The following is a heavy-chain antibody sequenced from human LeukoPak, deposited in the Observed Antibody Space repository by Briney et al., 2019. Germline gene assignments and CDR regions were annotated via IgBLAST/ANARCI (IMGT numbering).Heavy chain of an antibody. CDR3: ARHYSNYVGYYYYMDV. D-gene: IGHD4-11*01. CDR2: IYTSGST. V-gene: IGHV4-4*09. Sequence: SETLSLTCTVSGGSISSYYWSWIRQPPRKGLEWIGYIYTSGSTNYNPSLKSRVTISVDTSKNQFSLKLSSVTAADTAVYYCARHYSNYVGYYYYMDVWGKGTTVTVSS. J-gene: IGHJ6*03. CDR1: GGSISSYY.